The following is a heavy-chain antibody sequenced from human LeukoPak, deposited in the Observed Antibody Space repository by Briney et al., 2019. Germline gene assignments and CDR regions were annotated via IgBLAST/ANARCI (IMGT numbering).Heavy chain of an antibody. J-gene: IGHJ4*02. CDR3: AKQSSSGWYPYYFDY. Sequence: GGSLRLSCAASGFTFDDYTMHWVRHAPGKGLEWVSGISWNSGSIGYADSVKGRFTISRDNAKNSLYLQMNSLRAEDTAFYYCAKQSSSGWYPYYFDYWGQGTLVTVSS. CDR1: GFTFDDYT. V-gene: IGHV3-9*01. CDR2: ISWNSGSI. D-gene: IGHD6-19*01.